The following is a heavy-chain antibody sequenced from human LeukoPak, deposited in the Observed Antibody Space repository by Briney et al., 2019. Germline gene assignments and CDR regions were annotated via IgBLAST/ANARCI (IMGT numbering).Heavy chain of an antibody. V-gene: IGHV3-7*01. CDR1: GFIFSTNW. CDR3: ATAVSVAGGS. CDR2: IKPDGSET. Sequence: PGGSLRLSCAASGFIFSTNWMSWFRQAPGKGLEWVAHIKPDGSETYYVDSVKGRFTISRDNAKNSLYLQMYSLRADDTAVYYCATAVSVAGGSWGQGTLVTVSS. D-gene: IGHD6-19*01. J-gene: IGHJ5*02.